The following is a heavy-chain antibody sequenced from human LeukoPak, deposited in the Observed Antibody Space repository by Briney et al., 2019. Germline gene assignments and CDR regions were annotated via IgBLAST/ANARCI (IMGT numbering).Heavy chain of an antibody. Sequence: GGSLRLSCAASVFSFSSYNMNWVRQAPGKGLEWVSYISGSSSATDYADSVKGRFTISRDNAKNSLYLQMDSLRDDDTAVYYCAREYSGIDYWGQGTLVTVSS. CDR2: ISGSSSAT. D-gene: IGHD2-21*01. CDR3: AREYSGIDY. V-gene: IGHV3-48*02. J-gene: IGHJ4*02. CDR1: VFSFSSYN.